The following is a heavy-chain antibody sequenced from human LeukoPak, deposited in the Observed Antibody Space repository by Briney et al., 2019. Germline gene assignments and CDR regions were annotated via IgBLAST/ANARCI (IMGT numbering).Heavy chain of an antibody. J-gene: IGHJ3*02. CDR2: ISSSSSYI. D-gene: IGHD3-22*01. Sequence: GGSLRLSCAASGFTFSSYSMNWVRQAPGKGLEWVSSISSSSSYIYYADSVKGRFTISRDNAKNSLYLQMNSLRAEDTAVYYCARAGLLVITLDAFDIWGQGTMVTVSS. CDR1: GFTFSSYS. CDR3: ARAGLLVITLDAFDI. V-gene: IGHV3-21*01.